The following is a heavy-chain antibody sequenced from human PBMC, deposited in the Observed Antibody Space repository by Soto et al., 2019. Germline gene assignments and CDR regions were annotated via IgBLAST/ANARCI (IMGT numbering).Heavy chain of an antibody. V-gene: IGHV4-4*07. Sequence: SETLSLTCTVSGGSISSYYWSWIRQPAGKGLGWIGRIYTSGSTNYNPSLKSRVTMSVDTSKNQFSLKLSSVTAADTAVYYCARWRYSSSSGGYYYGMDVWGQGTTVTVSS. CDR2: IYTSGST. CDR3: ARWRYSSSSGGYYYGMDV. J-gene: IGHJ6*02. CDR1: GGSISSYY. D-gene: IGHD6-6*01.